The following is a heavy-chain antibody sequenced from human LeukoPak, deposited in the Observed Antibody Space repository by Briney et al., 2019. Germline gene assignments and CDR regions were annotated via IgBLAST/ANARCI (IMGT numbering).Heavy chain of an antibody. J-gene: IGHJ4*02. D-gene: IGHD6-13*01. CDR2: ISGSGGST. CDR1: GFTFSSYA. CDR3: AKDPYSSSWYYFDY. Sequence: GGSLRLSCAASGFTFSSYAMSWVRQAPGKGLEWVSTISGSGGSTYYADSVKGRFTISRDNSKNTLYLQMNSLRAEDTAVYYCAKDPYSSSWYYFDYWGQGTLVTVSS. V-gene: IGHV3-23*01.